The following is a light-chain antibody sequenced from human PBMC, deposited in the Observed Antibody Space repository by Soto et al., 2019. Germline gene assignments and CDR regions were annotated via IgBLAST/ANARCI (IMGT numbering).Light chain of an antibody. Sequence: DNQMTQSPSSLSASVGDRVTITCRASQSISSYLNWYQQKPGKAPKLLIYAASSLQSGVPSRFSGKGSGTDFTLTISSLQPEDFATYYCQQSYSTPPLTFGGGTKVEIK. V-gene: IGKV1-39*01. CDR1: QSISSY. CDR2: AAS. CDR3: QQSYSTPPLT. J-gene: IGKJ4*01.